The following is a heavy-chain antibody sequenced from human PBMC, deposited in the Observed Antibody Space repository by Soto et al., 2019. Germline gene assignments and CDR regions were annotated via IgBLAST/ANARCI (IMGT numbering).Heavy chain of an antibody. D-gene: IGHD3-22*01. J-gene: IGHJ4*02. CDR1: GYTFTSYG. V-gene: IGHV1-18*01. CDR2: ISAYNGNT. CDR3: ARAPVSYYDSSGYPPFFDY. Sequence: QVQLVQSGAEVKKPGASVKVSCKASGYTFTSYGVSWVRQAPGQGLEWMGWISAYNGNTNYAQKVQGRVTMTTDTSTITAYMELRSLRSDDTAVYYCARAPVSYYDSSGYPPFFDYWGQGTLVTVSS.